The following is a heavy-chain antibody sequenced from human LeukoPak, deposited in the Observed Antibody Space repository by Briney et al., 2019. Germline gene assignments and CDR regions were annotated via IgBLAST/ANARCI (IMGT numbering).Heavy chain of an antibody. CDR1: GFTFSSYA. V-gene: IGHV3-23*01. J-gene: IGHJ4*02. CDR3: AKMPFDSSSLSNFDY. Sequence: GGSLRLSCAASGFTFSSYAMSWVRQAPGKGLEWVSAISGSGGSTYYADSVKGRFTISRDNSKNTLYLQMKSLRAEDTAVYYCAKMPFDSSSLSNFDYSGQGTLVTVYS. D-gene: IGHD6-13*01. CDR2: ISGSGGST.